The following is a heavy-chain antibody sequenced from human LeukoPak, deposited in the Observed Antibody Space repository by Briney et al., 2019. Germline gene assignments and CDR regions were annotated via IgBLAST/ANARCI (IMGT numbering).Heavy chain of an antibody. D-gene: IGHD3-10*01. CDR2: ISYDGSNK. J-gene: IGHJ4*02. CDR3: ASSYGSGSYGDY. Sequence: GRSLRLSCAASGFTFSSYAMHWVRQAPGKGLEWVAVISYDGSNKYYADSVKGRFTISRDNSKNTLYLQMNSLRAEDTAVYYCASSYGSGSYGDYWGQGTLVTVSS. CDR1: GFTFSSYA. V-gene: IGHV3-30-3*01.